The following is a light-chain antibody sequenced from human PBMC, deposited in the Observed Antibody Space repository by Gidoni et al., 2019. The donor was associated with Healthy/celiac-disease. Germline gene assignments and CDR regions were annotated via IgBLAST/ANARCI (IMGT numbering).Light chain of an antibody. V-gene: IGKV3-20*01. J-gene: IGKJ2*01. CDR2: GAS. CDR1: QSVSSSY. Sequence: ELVLTHSSGTLSLSPGERATLSCRASQSVSSSYLAWYQQNPGQAPRLLIYGASSRATGSPDRFSGSGSGTDFTLTISRLEPEDVAVYYCQQYGSSPPYTFGQGTKLEIK. CDR3: QQYGSSPPYT.